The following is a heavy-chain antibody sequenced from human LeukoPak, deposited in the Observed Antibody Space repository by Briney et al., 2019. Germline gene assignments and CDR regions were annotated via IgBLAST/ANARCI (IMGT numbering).Heavy chain of an antibody. CDR3: ARDWFGYSGYDWGAFDI. V-gene: IGHV3-33*01. CDR2: IRYDGSNK. J-gene: IGHJ3*02. D-gene: IGHD5-12*01. CDR1: GFTFSTYG. Sequence: GGSLRLSCAASGFTFSTYGMHWVRQAPGKGLEWVAVIRYDGSNKYYADSVRGRVTISRDNSKNTLYLQMNSLRAEDTAVYYCARDWFGYSGYDWGAFDIWGQGTMVTVSS.